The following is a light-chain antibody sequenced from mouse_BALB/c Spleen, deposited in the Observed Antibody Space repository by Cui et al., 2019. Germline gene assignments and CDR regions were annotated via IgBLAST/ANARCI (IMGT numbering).Light chain of an antibody. CDR2: STS. V-gene: IGKV4-80*01. Sequence: QIVLTQSTAIMSASLGEEITLTCSASSSVSYMHWYQQKSGTSPKLLIYSTSNLASGVPSRFSGSGSGTFYSLTISSVEAEDAADYYCHQWSSYRTFGGGTKLEIK. CDR1: SSVSY. J-gene: IGKJ1*01. CDR3: HQWSSYRT.